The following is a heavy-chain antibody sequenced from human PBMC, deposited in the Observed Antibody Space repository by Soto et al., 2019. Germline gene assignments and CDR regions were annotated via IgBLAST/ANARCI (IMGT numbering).Heavy chain of an antibody. CDR2: ISYDGSNK. J-gene: IGHJ4*02. Sequence: QVQLVESGGGVVQPGRSLRLSCAASGFTFSSFAFHWVRQAPGKGLEWVAVISYDGSNKYYADSVKGRFTISRDNSKNTLHLQRNSLRAEDTAVYYCARDIEDYYGSGSYPSGIDYWGQGTLVTVSS. V-gene: IGHV3-30-3*01. D-gene: IGHD3-10*01. CDR3: ARDIEDYYGSGSYPSGIDY. CDR1: GFTFSSFA.